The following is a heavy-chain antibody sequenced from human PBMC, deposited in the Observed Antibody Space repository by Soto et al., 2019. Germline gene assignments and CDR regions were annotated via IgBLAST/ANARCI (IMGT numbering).Heavy chain of an antibody. V-gene: IGHV4-59*01. D-gene: IGHD3-16*01. CDR1: GGSISSYY. CDR3: ARIPRRYYYMDV. J-gene: IGHJ6*03. Sequence: PSETLSLTCTVSGGSISSYYWSWIRQPPGKGLEWIGYIYYSGSTNYNPSLKRRVTISVDTSKNQFSQKLNSVTDADTAVYYCARIPRRYYYMDVWGKGTTVT. CDR2: IYYSGST.